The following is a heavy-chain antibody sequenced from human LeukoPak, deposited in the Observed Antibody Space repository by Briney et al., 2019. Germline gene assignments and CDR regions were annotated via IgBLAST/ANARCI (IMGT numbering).Heavy chain of an antibody. V-gene: IGHV3-7*01. CDR1: GFIFSSYW. D-gene: IGHD6-13*01. CDR3: ASQYTSSRIFDD. J-gene: IGHJ4*02. Sequence: AGGSLRLSCAASGFIFSSYWMTWVRQAPGKGLEWVANIKQDGSEKYYVDSVKGRFTISRDNAKNSLYLQMNSLRAEDTAVYFCASQYTSSRIFDDWGQGTLVTVSS. CDR2: IKQDGSEK.